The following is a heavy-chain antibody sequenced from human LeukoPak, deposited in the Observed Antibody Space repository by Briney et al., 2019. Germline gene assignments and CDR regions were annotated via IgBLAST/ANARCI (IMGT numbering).Heavy chain of an antibody. CDR1: GGSISSSSYY. J-gene: IGHJ6*03. Sequence: SETLSLTCTVSGGSISSSSYYWGWIRQPPGKGLEWIGSIYYSGSTYYNPSLKSRVTISVDTSKNQFPLKLSSVTAADTAVYYCARGTMIRGVNLMDVWGKGTTVTVSS. CDR3: ARGTMIRGVNLMDV. D-gene: IGHD3-10*01. CDR2: IYYSGST. V-gene: IGHV4-39*01.